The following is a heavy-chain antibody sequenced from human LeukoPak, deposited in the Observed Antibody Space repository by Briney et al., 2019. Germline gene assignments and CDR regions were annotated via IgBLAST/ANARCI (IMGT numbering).Heavy chain of an antibody. Sequence: PSETLSLTCTVSGGSISSSSYYWGWIRQPPGKGLVCIWCIYYSGSTYYNPSLKRRVTISVDTSKNQFSLKLSSVTAADTAVYYCASLWFGELLPSGVNYYGMDVWGQGTTVTVSS. CDR1: GGSISSSSYY. J-gene: IGHJ6*02. CDR3: ASLWFGELLPSGVNYYGMDV. CDR2: IYYSGST. V-gene: IGHV4-39*01. D-gene: IGHD3-10*01.